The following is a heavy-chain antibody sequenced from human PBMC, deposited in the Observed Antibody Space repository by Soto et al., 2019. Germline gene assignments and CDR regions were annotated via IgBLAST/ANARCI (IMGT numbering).Heavy chain of an antibody. CDR3: ARGRWIQLWSAQSYYYYGMDV. CDR2: INHSGST. J-gene: IGHJ6*02. V-gene: IGHV4-34*01. D-gene: IGHD5-18*01. Sequence: AETLSLTCAVYGGSFSGYYWSWIRQPPGKGLEWIGEINHSGSTNYNPSLKSRVTISVDTSKNQFSLKLSSVTAADTAVYYCARGRWIQLWSAQSYYYYGMDVWGQGTTVTVSS. CDR1: GGSFSGYY.